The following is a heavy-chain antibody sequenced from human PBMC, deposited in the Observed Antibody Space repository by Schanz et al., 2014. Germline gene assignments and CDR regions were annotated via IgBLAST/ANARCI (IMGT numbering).Heavy chain of an antibody. J-gene: IGHJ4*02. V-gene: IGHV7-4-1*02. CDR1: GYTFTSYA. Sequence: QVQLVQSGSELKKPGASVKVSCKASGYTFTSYAMNWVRQAPGQGLEWMGWINTNTGNPTYDQGFTGRFVFSLDTSVSTTHLQITNLKADDTAVYYCARGYCAGTSCPIFDYWGQGTLVTVSS. D-gene: IGHD2-2*01. CDR3: ARGYCAGTSCPIFDY. CDR2: INTNTGNP.